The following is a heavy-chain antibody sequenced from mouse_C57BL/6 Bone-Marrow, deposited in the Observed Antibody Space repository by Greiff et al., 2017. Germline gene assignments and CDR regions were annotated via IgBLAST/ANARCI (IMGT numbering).Heavy chain of an antibody. D-gene: IGHD2-3*01. V-gene: IGHV1-69*01. CDR2: IDPSDSYT. J-gene: IGHJ3*01. Sequence: VQLQQPGAELVMPGASVKLSCKASGYTFTSYWMHWVKQRPGQGLEWIGEIDPSDSYTNSNQKFKGKSTLTVDKSSSTAYMQLSSLTSEDSAVYYCARYSYDGYYGFAYWGQGTLVTVSA. CDR1: GYTFTSYW. CDR3: ARYSYDGYYGFAY.